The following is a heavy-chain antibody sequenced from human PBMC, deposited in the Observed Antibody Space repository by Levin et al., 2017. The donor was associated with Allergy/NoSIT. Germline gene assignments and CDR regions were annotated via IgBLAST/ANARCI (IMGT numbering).Heavy chain of an antibody. CDR3: ASIGGIAVAGAAFDI. CDR2: INPSGGST. CDR1: GYTFTSYY. V-gene: IGHV1-46*01. J-gene: IGHJ3*02. D-gene: IGHD6-19*01. Sequence: ASVKVSCKASGYTFTSYYMHWVRQAPGQGLEWMGIINPSGGSTSYAQKFQGRVTMTRDTSTSTVYMELSSLRSEDTAVYYCASIGGIAVAGAAFDIWGQGTMVTVSS.